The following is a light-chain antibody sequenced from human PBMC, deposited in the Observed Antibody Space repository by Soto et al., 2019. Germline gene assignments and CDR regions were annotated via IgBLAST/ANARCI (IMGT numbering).Light chain of an antibody. Sequence: ESVLTQSPCTLSLSPGERATLSCRASQSVSSSYLAWYQHKPGQAPRLLIYGASSRATGIPDRFSGSGSGTDFTLTISRLEPEDFAVYYCQQYGSSPKTFGQGTKVDI. CDR1: QSVSSSY. CDR2: GAS. CDR3: QQYGSSPKT. V-gene: IGKV3-20*01. J-gene: IGKJ1*01.